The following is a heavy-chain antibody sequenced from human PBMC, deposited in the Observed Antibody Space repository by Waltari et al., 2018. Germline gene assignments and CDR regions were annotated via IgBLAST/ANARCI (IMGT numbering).Heavy chain of an antibody. CDR2: IYTSGST. CDR1: GGSISSYY. D-gene: IGHD6-19*01. V-gene: IGHV4-4*07. Sequence: QVQLQESGPVLVKPSETLSLTCTVSGGSISSYYWSWIRQPAGKGLEWIGRIYTSGSTNHTPSLKSRVTMSVDTSKNQFSLKLSSVTAADTAVYYCASTPYSSSGWWVGNWFDPWGQGTLVTVSS. J-gene: IGHJ5*02. CDR3: ASTPYSSSGWWVGNWFDP.